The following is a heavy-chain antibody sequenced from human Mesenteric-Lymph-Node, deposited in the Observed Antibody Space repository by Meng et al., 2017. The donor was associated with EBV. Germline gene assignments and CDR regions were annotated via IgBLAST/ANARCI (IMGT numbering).Heavy chain of an antibody. CDR3: AIVKPSIWFGDLFYYFDY. Sequence: VQQQQGAGALLKQSQPILLISSVYGGYISGMYWASGRQATGKGLEWIEWMKNREYSNYYPSLESRATISVKPSKNEFSLNLRSVPAADTAVYYSAIVKPSIWFGDLFYYFDYWGPGILVTVSS. CDR1: GGYISGMY. V-gene: IGHV4-34*01. CDR2: MKNREYS. D-gene: IGHD3-10*01. J-gene: IGHJ4*02.